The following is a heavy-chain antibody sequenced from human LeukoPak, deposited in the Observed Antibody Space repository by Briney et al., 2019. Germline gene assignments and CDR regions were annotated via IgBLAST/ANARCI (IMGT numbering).Heavy chain of an antibody. Sequence: PGRSLRLSCAASGFTFSSYAMHWVRQAPGKGLEWVAVISYDGSNKYYADSVKGRFTISRDNSKNTLYLQMNSLRAEDTAVYYCARDSGGDYEYYYYGMDVWGQGTTVTVSS. J-gene: IGHJ6*02. D-gene: IGHD2-21*02. CDR2: ISYDGSNK. CDR3: ARDSGGDYEYYYYGMDV. V-gene: IGHV3-30-3*01. CDR1: GFTFSSYA.